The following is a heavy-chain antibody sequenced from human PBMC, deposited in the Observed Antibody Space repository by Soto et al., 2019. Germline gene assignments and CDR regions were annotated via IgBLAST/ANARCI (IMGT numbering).Heavy chain of an antibody. CDR3: AREMTTVTNWFDP. D-gene: IGHD4-4*01. V-gene: IGHV1-18*01. J-gene: IGHJ5*02. Sequence: QDPGQGLEWMGWISAYNGNTNYAQKLQGRVTMTTDTSTSTAYMELRSLRSDDTAVYYCAREMTTVTNWFDPWGQRTLVTVSS. CDR2: ISAYNGNT.